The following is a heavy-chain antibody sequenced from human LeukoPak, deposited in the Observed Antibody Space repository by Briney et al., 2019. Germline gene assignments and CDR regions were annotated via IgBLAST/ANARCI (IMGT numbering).Heavy chain of an antibody. Sequence: GGSLRLSCAASGFTFSSYAMHWVRQAPGKGLDWVAVISDDGSNKYYVDSVKGRFTISRDNSKNALYLQMNSLRVEDTAVYYCARDRCSSPSCYNAFDIWGQGTMVTVSS. CDR1: GFTFSSYA. CDR2: ISDDGSNK. J-gene: IGHJ3*02. D-gene: IGHD2-2*02. V-gene: IGHV3-30*04. CDR3: ARDRCSSPSCYNAFDI.